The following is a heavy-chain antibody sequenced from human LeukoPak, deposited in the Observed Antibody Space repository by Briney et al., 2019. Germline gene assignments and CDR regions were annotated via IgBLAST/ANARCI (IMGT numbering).Heavy chain of an antibody. Sequence: GGSLRLSCAASGFTFSSYWIHWVRQAPGKGLVWVSRISADGINAHYADSVKGRFTISRDNAENTLYLQMNSLRAEDTALYYCARTNYYFDNWGQGSLATVSS. CDR1: GFTFSSYW. CDR2: ISADGINA. CDR3: ARTNYYFDN. D-gene: IGHD1-1*01. V-gene: IGHV3-74*01. J-gene: IGHJ4*02.